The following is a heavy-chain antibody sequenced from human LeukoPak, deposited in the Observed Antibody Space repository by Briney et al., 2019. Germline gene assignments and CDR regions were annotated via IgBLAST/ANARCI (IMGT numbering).Heavy chain of an antibody. CDR2: ISSSGSTI. D-gene: IGHD3-10*02. Sequence: GGSLRLSCAACGFTVSSNYMSWVRQAPGKGLEWVSYISSSGSTIYYADSVKGRSTISRDNAKNSLYLQMNSLRAEDTAVYYCAELGITMIGGVWGKGTTVTISS. J-gene: IGHJ6*04. CDR3: AELGITMIGGV. V-gene: IGHV3-11*04. CDR1: GFTVSSNY.